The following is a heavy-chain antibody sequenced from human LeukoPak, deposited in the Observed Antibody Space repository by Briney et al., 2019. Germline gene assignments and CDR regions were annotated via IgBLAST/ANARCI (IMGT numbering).Heavy chain of an antibody. V-gene: IGHV3-21*04. CDR3: AKDRYYGSGSYLGAFDI. Sequence: GGSLRPSCAASGFTFSSYSMNWVRQAPGKGLEWVSSISSSSSYIFYADSVKGRFTISRDNAKNSLYLQMNSLRAEDTAVYYCAKDRYYGSGSYLGAFDIWGQGTMVTVSS. J-gene: IGHJ3*02. CDR2: ISSSSSYI. D-gene: IGHD3-10*01. CDR1: GFTFSSYS.